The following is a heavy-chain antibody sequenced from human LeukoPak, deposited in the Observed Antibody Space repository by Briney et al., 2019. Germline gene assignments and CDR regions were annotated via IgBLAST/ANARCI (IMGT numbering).Heavy chain of an antibody. CDR2: TSHDGSNK. CDR3: ARDRFYSSAWYYDFWSGYYK. Sequence: GGSLRLSCAASGFTFSSYAMHWVRQAPGKGLEWVAVTSHDGSNKYYADSVKGRFTISRDNSKNTLYLQMNSLRAEDTAVYYCARDRFYSSAWYYDFWSGYYKWGQGTLVTVSS. V-gene: IGHV3-30*04. J-gene: IGHJ4*02. D-gene: IGHD3-3*01. CDR1: GFTFSSYA.